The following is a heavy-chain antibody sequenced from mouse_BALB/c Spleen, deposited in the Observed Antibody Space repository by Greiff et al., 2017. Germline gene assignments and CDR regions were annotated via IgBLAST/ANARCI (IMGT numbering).Heavy chain of an antibody. D-gene: IGHD2-3*01. CDR1: GYTFTSYN. CDR3: ARDDGSYYFDY. V-gene: IGHV1-12*01. CDR2: IYPGNGDT. J-gene: IGHJ2*01. Sequence: QVQLQQPGAELVKPGASVKMSCKASGYTFTSYNMHWVKQTPGQGLEWIGAIYPGNGDTSYNQKFKGKATLTADKSSSTAYMQLSSLTSEDSAVYYCARDDGSYYFDYWGQGTTLTVSS.